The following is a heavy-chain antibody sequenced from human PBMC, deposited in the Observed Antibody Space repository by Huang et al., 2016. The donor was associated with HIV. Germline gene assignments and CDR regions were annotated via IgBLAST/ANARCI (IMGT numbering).Heavy chain of an antibody. CDR1: GTSMTRRTFY. J-gene: IGHJ6*02. CDR2: VDFLGKT. D-gene: IGHD2-2*03. Sequence: QLRESGPGLVTPSETLSLTCSASGTSMTRRTFYWGWFRQPPGGGVGWVGSVDFLGKTSYNPSIKSRVTISIDTANKQYAMRLTSVTAADTAVYFCAREVRSVDTDRPDGYYYRGLDVWGQGTTVIVSS. V-gene: IGHV4-39*02. CDR3: AREVRSVDTDRPDGYYYRGLDV.